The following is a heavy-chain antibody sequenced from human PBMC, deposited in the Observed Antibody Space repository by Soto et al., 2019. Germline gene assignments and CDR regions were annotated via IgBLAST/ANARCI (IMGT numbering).Heavy chain of an antibody. D-gene: IGHD2-15*01. CDR2: ISAFNGKT. CDR3: ARDRVPKCSGFFPFDY. V-gene: IGHV1-18*01. CDR1: GYTFNSYG. Sequence: QIQLLQSGAEVKKPGASVKVSCKASGYTFNSYGINWVRQAPGQGLEWMGWISAFNGKTNYAQNVQGRVTMTTDTSTSTADVELRSLSSDDPAVYCCARDRVPKCSGFFPFDYWGHGTLVTVSS. J-gene: IGHJ4*01.